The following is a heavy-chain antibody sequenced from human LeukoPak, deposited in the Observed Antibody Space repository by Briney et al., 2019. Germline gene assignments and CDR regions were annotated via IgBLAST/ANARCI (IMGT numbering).Heavy chain of an antibody. V-gene: IGHV3-23*01. CDR1: GFTFSNYA. Sequence: GGSLRLSCAASGFTFSNYAMTWVRQALGKGLEWVSSISGAGGRTYYAESVKGRFTISRDNSKNTLSLQMNSLRAEDTALYYCAKDQSYYGSGRDAMDVWGQGITVTVSS. CDR2: ISGAGGRT. D-gene: IGHD3-10*01. CDR3: AKDQSYYGSGRDAMDV. J-gene: IGHJ6*02.